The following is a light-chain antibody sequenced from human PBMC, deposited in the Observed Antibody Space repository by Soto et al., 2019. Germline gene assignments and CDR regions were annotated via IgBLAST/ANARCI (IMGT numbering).Light chain of an antibody. J-gene: IGKJ4*01. CDR1: QSVSSNY. CDR2: AAS. V-gene: IGKV3-20*01. CDR3: QQYGSSPLT. Sequence: EIVLTQSPGTLSLSPGERATLSCRASQSVSSNYLAWYQQKPGQAPRLLIYAASNRATGIPDRFSGSGSGTDFTLTISRLEPEDFAVYYCQQYGSSPLTFGGGTKVEI.